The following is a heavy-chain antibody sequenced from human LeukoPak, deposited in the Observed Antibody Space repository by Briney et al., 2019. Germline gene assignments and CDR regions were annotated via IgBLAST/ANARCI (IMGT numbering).Heavy chain of an antibody. V-gene: IGHV1-18*01. CDR2: ISPYDGHT. D-gene: IGHD3-10*01. J-gene: IGHJ4*02. CDR3: ARGPLVGYYGSGKYYNDRSGDDY. Sequence: ASVKVSCKTSGYTFSNYGIDWVRQAPGQGLEWMGWISPYDGHTNYVQKLQGRVTMTTDTSTSTAYMDLRSLRSDDTAVYYCARGPLVGYYGSGKYYNDRSGDDYWGQGTLVTVSS. CDR1: GYTFSNYG.